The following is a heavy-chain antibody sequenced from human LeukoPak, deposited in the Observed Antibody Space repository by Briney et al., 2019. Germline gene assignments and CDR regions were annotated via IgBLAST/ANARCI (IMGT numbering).Heavy chain of an antibody. CDR2: INPSGGST. Sequence: ASVKVSCKASGYTFTSYYMHWVRQAPGQGLEWMGIINPSGGSTSYAQKFQGRATMTRDTSTSTVYMELSSLRSEDTAVYYCARADPLYIVLMVYATHLDYWGQGTLVTVSS. CDR1: GYTFTSYY. J-gene: IGHJ4*02. V-gene: IGHV1-46*01. CDR3: ARADPLYIVLMVYATHLDY. D-gene: IGHD2-8*01.